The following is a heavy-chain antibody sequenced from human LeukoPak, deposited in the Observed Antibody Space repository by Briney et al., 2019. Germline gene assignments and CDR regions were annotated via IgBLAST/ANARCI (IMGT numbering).Heavy chain of an antibody. Sequence: SETLSLTCSVSGGSISRYYWSWIRQSPGKGLEWIGFIYSSVTTKYNPSLKSRVSISIDMSKSQFSLKVSSVTASDTAVYYCARPDDREKFEKWGQGTLGTVSS. CDR3: ARPDDREKFEK. D-gene: IGHD3-22*01. V-gene: IGHV4-4*09. CDR1: GGSISRYY. CDR2: IYSSVTT. J-gene: IGHJ4*02.